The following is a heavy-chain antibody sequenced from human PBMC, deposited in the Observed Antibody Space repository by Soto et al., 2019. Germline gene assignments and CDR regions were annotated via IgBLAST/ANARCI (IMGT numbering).Heavy chain of an antibody. CDR3: ARDLRNLPYYYYGTDV. CDR1: GFTFSSYS. CDR2: ISSSSSTI. Sequence: GSLRLSCAASGFTFSSYSMNWVRQAPGKGLEWVSYISSSSSTIYYADSVKGRFTISRDNAKNSLYLQMNSLRDEDTAVYYCARDLRNLPYYYYGTDVWGQGTTVTVSS. V-gene: IGHV3-48*02. D-gene: IGHD4-4*01. J-gene: IGHJ6*02.